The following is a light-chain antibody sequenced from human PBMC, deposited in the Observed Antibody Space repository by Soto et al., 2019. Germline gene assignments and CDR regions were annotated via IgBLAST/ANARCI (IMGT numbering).Light chain of an antibody. Sequence: QSVLTQPPSVSRAPGQRVTISCTGSSSNIGAGYNVHWYQQLPGTAPKLLIYSNGNRPSGVPDRFSGSKSGTSASLAITGLQAEDEADYYCQSYDSSLSGSVFGGGTKLTVL. J-gene: IGLJ3*02. CDR2: SNG. CDR3: QSYDSSLSGSV. V-gene: IGLV1-40*01. CDR1: SSNIGAGYN.